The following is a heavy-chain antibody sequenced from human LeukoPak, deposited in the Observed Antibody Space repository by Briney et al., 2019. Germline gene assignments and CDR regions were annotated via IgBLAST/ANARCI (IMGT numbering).Heavy chain of an antibody. V-gene: IGHV4-39*07. Sequence: SETLSLTCTVSGGSISSSSYYWGWIRQPPGKGLEWIGSIYYSGSTYYNPSLKSRVTISVDTSKNQFSLKLSSVTAADTAVYYCARWGSTVTNWFDPWGQGTLVTVSS. CDR3: ARWGSTVTNWFDP. J-gene: IGHJ5*02. D-gene: IGHD4-17*01. CDR2: IYYSGST. CDR1: GGSISSSSYY.